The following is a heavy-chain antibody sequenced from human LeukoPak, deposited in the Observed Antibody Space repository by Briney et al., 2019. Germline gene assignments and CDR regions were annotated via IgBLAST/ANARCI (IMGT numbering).Heavy chain of an antibody. V-gene: IGHV4-39*01. CDR3: ASGSPLEAHRMGLRGAKNWFDP. Sequence: SETLSLTCTVSGGSISSSSYYWGWIRQPPGKGLEWIGSIYYSGSTYYNPSLKSRVTISVDTSKNQFSLKLSSVTAADTAVYYCASGSPLEAHRMGLRGAKNWFDPWGQGTLVTVSS. J-gene: IGHJ5*02. CDR2: IYYSGST. CDR1: GGSISSSSYY. D-gene: IGHD3-10*01.